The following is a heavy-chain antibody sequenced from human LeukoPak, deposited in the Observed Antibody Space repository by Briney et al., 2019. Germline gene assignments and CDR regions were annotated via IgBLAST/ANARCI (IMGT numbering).Heavy chain of an antibody. CDR3: ARDQSATMIAGDYFDY. Sequence: ASVKVSCKASGYTFTSYGISWVRQAPGQGLEWMGWISAYNGNTNYAQKLQGRVTMTTDTSTSTAYMELRSLRSDDTAVYYCARDQSATMIAGDYFDYWGQGTLVTVSS. CDR1: GYTFTSYG. J-gene: IGHJ4*02. D-gene: IGHD3-22*01. CDR2: ISAYNGNT. V-gene: IGHV1-18*01.